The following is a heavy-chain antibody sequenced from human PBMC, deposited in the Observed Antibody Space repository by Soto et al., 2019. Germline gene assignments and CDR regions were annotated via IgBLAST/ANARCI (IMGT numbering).Heavy chain of an antibody. J-gene: IGHJ6*02. CDR1: GFTFRNNV. CDR2: ITGSGRDT. CDR3: ARVIEAYSNYGMDV. D-gene: IGHD3-16*02. Sequence: GGSLRLSCAASGFTFRNNVLSWVRQAPGKGLDWVSGITGSGRDTYYADSVKGRFTISRDNSKNTLYLQMNSLRAEDTAVYYCARVIEAYSNYGMDVWGQGTTVTVSS. V-gene: IGHV3-23*01.